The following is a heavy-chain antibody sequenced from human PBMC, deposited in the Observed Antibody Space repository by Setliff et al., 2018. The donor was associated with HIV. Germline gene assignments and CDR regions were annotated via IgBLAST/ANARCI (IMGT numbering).Heavy chain of an antibody. CDR3: ARHRGRATPFDY. Sequence: SETLSLTCTVSGGSVSSGSYYWSWIRQPAGKGLEWIGRIYTSGSTYYNPSLKSRVTISVDTSKNQFSLKLSSVTAADTAVYYCARHRGRATPFDYWGQGTLVTVSS. V-gene: IGHV4-61*02. CDR1: GGSVSSGSYY. J-gene: IGHJ4*02. D-gene: IGHD3-16*01. CDR2: IYTSGST.